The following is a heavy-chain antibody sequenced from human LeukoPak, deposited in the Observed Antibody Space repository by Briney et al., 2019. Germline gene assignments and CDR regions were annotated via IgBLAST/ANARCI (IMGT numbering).Heavy chain of an antibody. J-gene: IGHJ6*03. CDR3: ARYIAVASSSYYYYYMDV. V-gene: IGHV4-34*01. D-gene: IGHD6-19*01. Sequence: SETLSLTCAVYGGSFSGYYWSWIRQPPGKGLEWIGEINHSGSTNYNPSIKSRVTISVDTSKNQFSLNLTSVTAADTAVYYCARYIAVASSSYYYYYMDVWGKGTTVIVSS. CDR1: GGSFSGYY. CDR2: INHSGST.